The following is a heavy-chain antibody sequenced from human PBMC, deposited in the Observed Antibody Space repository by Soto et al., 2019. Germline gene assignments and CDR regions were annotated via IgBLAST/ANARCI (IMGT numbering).Heavy chain of an antibody. CDR3: ARGIATGQLDP. CDR2: INPDNGNT. D-gene: IGHD2-15*01. Sequence: ASVKVSGKASGYTCTMYTMNWVLQAPGQRLEWMGWINPDNGNTKSSQKFQDRVIITRDTSASTAYMDLSSLRSEDTAVYYCARGIATGQLDPWGQGTLVTVSS. J-gene: IGHJ5*02. V-gene: IGHV1-3*01. CDR1: GYTCTMYT.